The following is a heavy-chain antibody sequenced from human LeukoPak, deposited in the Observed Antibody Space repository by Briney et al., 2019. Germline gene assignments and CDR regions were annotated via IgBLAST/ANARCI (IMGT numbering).Heavy chain of an antibody. D-gene: IGHD3-16*02. CDR2: INPSGGST. CDR1: GYTFTSYY. J-gene: IGHJ4*02. CDR3: ARDFKFGGVIVIPEDSDY. Sequence: GASVKVSCKASGYTFTSYYMHWVRQAPGQGLEWMGIINPSGGSTSYAQKFQGRVTMTRDTSTSTVYMELSSLRSEDTAVYYCARDFKFGGVIVIPEDSDYWGQGTLVTVSS. V-gene: IGHV1-46*01.